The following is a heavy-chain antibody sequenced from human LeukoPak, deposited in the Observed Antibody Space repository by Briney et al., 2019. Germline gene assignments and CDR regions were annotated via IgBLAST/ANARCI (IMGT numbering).Heavy chain of an antibody. D-gene: IGHD2-15*01. CDR1: GFTFRNYA. V-gene: IGHV3-30*04. CDR3: AKTSLVVVVAAINWDY. J-gene: IGHJ4*02. Sequence: GGSLRLSCAASGFTFRNYAVHWVRQAPGKGLEWVATVIYDGTNKYYADSVKGRFTISRDNSKNTLYLQMNSLRAEDTAVYYCAKTSLVVVVAAINWDYWGQGTLVTVSS. CDR2: VIYDGTNK.